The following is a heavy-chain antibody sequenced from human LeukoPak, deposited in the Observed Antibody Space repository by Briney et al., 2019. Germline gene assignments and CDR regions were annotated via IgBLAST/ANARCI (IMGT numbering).Heavy chain of an antibody. J-gene: IGHJ4*02. D-gene: IGHD3-10*01. CDR1: GGSISSSSYY. Sequence: SETLSLTCTVSGGSISSSSYYWGWIRQPPGKGLEWIGSIYYSGSTYYNPSLKSRVTISVDTSKNQFSLKLSSVTAADTAVYYCAREEGWFGGEGGQGTLVTVSS. CDR3: AREEGWFGGE. V-gene: IGHV4-39*07. CDR2: IYYSGST.